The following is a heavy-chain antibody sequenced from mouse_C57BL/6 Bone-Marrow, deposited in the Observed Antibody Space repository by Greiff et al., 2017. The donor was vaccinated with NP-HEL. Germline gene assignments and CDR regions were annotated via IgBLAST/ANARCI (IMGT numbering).Heavy chain of an antibody. CDR3: ARDGLTGPGYYFDY. J-gene: IGHJ2*01. D-gene: IGHD4-1*01. V-gene: IGHV1-19*01. CDR2: INPYNGGT. CDR1: GYTFTDYY. Sequence: EVQLQESGPVLVKPGASVKMSCKASGYTFTDYYMNWVKQSHGKSLEWIGVINPYNGGTSYNQKFKGKATLTVDKSSSTAYMELNSLTSEDSAVYYCARDGLTGPGYYFDYWGQGTTLTVSS.